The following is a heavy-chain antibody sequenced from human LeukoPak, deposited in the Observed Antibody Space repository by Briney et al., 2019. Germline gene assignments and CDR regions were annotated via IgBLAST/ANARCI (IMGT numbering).Heavy chain of an antibody. CDR3: ARARYDILTGYSDDAFDI. J-gene: IGHJ3*02. CDR2: IYTSGST. Sequence: SETLSLTCTVSGGSISSYYWSWIRQPAGKGLEWIWRIYTSGSTNYNPSLKSRVTMSVDTSKNQFSLKLSSVTAADTAVYYCARARYDILTGYSDDAFDIWGQGTMVTVSS. D-gene: IGHD3-9*01. CDR1: GGSISSYY. V-gene: IGHV4-4*07.